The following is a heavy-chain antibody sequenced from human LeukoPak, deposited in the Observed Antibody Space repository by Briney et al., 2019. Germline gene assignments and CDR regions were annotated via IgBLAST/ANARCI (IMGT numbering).Heavy chain of an antibody. V-gene: IGHV3-74*01. CDR3: ARGSSGWYVDY. CDR2: IYNDGGRT. D-gene: IGHD6-19*01. CDR1: GFTFSSYW. J-gene: IGHJ4*02. Sequence: PGGSLRLSCAASGFTFSSYWMSWVRQAPGKGLEWLSRIYNDGGRTSHADSVKGRFTISRDNGKNTLFLQLNSLRAEDTAVYYCARGSSGWYVDYWGQGTLVTVSS.